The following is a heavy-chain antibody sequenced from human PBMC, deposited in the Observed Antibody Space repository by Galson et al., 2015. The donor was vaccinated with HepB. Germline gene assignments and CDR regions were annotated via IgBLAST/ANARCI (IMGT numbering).Heavy chain of an antibody. CDR1: GLTFSSYW. Sequence: SLRLSCAASGLTFSSYWMSWVRQAPGKGLEWVANIKQDGSEKYYVDSVKGRFTISRDDAKNSLYLQMNSLRAEDTAVYYCATPLKYRSSTSCSYYYYGMDVWGQGTTVTVSS. V-gene: IGHV3-7*03. J-gene: IGHJ6*02. CDR2: IKQDGSEK. D-gene: IGHD2-2*01. CDR3: ATPLKYRSSTSCSYYYYGMDV.